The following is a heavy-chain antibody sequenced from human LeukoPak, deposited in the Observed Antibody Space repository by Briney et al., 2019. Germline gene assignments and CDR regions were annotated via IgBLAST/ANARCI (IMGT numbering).Heavy chain of an antibody. Sequence: ASVKVSCKASGYTFTNYYVHWVRQAPGQGLERMGIINPRGGSTRYAQKFQGRVTMTRDTSTSTIYMELSSLRSEDTAVYYCARVASYESSGYYGFWGQGTLVTVSS. CDR2: INPRGGST. J-gene: IGHJ4*02. D-gene: IGHD3-22*01. CDR1: GYTFTNYY. CDR3: ARVASYESSGYYGF. V-gene: IGHV1-46*01.